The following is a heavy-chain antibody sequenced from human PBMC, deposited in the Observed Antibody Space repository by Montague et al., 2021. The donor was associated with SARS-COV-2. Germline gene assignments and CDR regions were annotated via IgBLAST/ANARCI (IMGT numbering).Heavy chain of an antibody. CDR2: ISYDGSNK. CDR3: ARDPDSGSYSSDAFDI. D-gene: IGHD1-26*01. CDR1: GFTFSSYA. V-gene: IGHV3-30-3*01. J-gene: IGHJ3*02. Sequence: SLRLSCAASGFTFSSYAMHWVRQAPGKGLEWVAVISYDGSNKYYADSVKGRFTISRDNSENTLYLQMNSLRAEDTAVYYCARDPDSGSYSSDAFDIWGQGTMVTVSS.